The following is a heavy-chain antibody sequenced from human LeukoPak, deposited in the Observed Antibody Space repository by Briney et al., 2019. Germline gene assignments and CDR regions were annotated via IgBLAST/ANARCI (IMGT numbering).Heavy chain of an antibody. J-gene: IGHJ6*03. CDR2: TSSSGSTI. V-gene: IGHV3-11*04. CDR1: GFTFSDYY. Sequence: GGSLRLSCAASGFTFSDYYMSWIRQAPGKGLEWVSYTSSSGSTIYYADSVKGRFTISRDNSKNTLYLQLNSLRPEDTAVYYCAKDERFPLMDVWGKGTTVTVSS. D-gene: IGHD3-3*01. CDR3: AKDERFPLMDV.